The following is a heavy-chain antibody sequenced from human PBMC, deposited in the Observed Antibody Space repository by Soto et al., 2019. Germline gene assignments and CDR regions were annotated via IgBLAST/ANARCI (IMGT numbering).Heavy chain of an antibody. CDR2: IWFGGSNT. Sequence: QALLVESGGGVVQPGRSLRLSCAASGFTFNNYCMHWVRQAPDKGLEWVAVIWFGGSNTHYADSVKGRFTVSRDNSKNTLALQMNSVRAEDTAVYYCARDSDYGSNSGWLDPWGQGTLVTVSS. CDR3: ARDSDYGSNSGWLDP. CDR1: GFTFNNYC. D-gene: IGHD4-17*01. J-gene: IGHJ5*02. V-gene: IGHV3-33*01.